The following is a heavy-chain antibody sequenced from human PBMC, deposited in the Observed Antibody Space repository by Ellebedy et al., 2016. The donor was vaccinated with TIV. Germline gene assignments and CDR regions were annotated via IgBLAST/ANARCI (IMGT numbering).Heavy chain of an antibody. V-gene: IGHV4-34*01. Sequence: MPSETLSLTCAVFGGSFSDYDWSWIRQPPGKGLEWIGEINRSGRPNYNPSLKSRVTISVDTSKNQLSLRLSSVTAADTAVYYCARDGAGRWDYWGPGTLVTVSS. CDR1: GGSFSDYD. D-gene: IGHD4-23*01. J-gene: IGHJ4*02. CDR3: ARDGAGRWDY. CDR2: INRSGRP.